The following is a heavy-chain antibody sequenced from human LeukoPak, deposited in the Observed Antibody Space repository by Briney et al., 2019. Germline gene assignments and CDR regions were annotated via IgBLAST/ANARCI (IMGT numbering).Heavy chain of an antibody. Sequence: ASVKVSCKASGYTFTGYYMHWVRQAPGQGLEWMGWINPNSGGTNYAQKFQGRVTMTRDTSISTAYMELSRLRSDDTAVYYCARAGYSSGRYDRSNAFDIWGQGAMVTVSS. J-gene: IGHJ3*02. CDR3: ARAGYSSGRYDRSNAFDI. D-gene: IGHD6-19*01. CDR1: GYTFTGYY. CDR2: INPNSGGT. V-gene: IGHV1-2*02.